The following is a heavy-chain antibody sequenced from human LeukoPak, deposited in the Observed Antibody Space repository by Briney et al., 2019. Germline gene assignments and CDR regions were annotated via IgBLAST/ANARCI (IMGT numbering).Heavy chain of an antibody. CDR2: ITHTGGDS. CDR3: GKDKTTYNWWEVIEP. V-gene: IGHV3-23*01. D-gene: IGHD1-1*01. Sequence: PGGSLRLSCVASGFTFSSYAMTWVRQAPGKGLEWVALITHTGGDSAYADSVKGRFAISRDNSKNTLYLEMNDLRAEDTALYFCGKDKTTYNWWEVIEPWGQGALVTVSS. CDR1: GFTFSSYA. J-gene: IGHJ5*02.